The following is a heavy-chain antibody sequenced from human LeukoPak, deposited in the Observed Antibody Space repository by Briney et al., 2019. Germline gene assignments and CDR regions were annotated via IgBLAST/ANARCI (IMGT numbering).Heavy chain of an antibody. V-gene: IGHV3-23*01. CDR2: LSGDGSDT. Sequence: SGGSLRLSCQASGFPCSTFPRSWVRQAPGKGLEWVSTLSGDGSDTYYADSVKGRFTISRDTSKNTLFLQMNSLRADDTAIYYCTKGGHGDYWGQGTMVTVSS. J-gene: IGHJ4*02. CDR1: GFPCSTFP. D-gene: IGHD2-21*02. CDR3: TKGGHGDY.